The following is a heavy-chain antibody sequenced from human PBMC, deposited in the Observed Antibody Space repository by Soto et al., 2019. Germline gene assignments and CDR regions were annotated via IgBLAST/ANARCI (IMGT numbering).Heavy chain of an antibody. CDR1: GGSISSGGYY. CDR2: IYYSGST. V-gene: IGHV4-31*03. J-gene: IGHJ4*02. Sequence: TLSLTCTVSGGSISSGGYYWSWIRQHPGKGLEWIGYIYYSGSTYYNPSLKSRVTISVDTSKNQFSLKLSSVTAAGTAVYYCSSRDCGGDCYDSRGVVFDYWGQGTLVTVS. D-gene: IGHD2-21*02. CDR3: SSRDCGGDCYDSRGVVFDY.